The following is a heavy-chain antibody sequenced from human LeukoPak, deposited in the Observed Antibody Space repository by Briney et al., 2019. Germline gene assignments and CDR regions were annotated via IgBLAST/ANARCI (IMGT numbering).Heavy chain of an antibody. CDR3: ARIGSGWPIDY. CDR1: GFTFSSYG. V-gene: IGHV3-33*01. J-gene: IGHJ4*02. Sequence: GRSLRLFCAASGFTFSSYGMHWVRQAPGKGLEWVAGIRFDGSDKYYADSVKGRFTISRDNSKNTLYLQMNSLRAEDTAVYYCARIGSGWPIDYWGQGTLVTVSS. D-gene: IGHD6-19*01. CDR2: IRFDGSDK.